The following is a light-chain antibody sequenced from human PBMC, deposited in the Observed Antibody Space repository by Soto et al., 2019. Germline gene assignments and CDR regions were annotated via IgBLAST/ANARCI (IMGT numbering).Light chain of an antibody. V-gene: IGKV1-5*03. J-gene: IGKJ1*01. CDR3: HQYASSFGT. Sequence: DIQMTQSPSTLSASVGDRVTITCRASQTISSWLAWYQQKPGKAPKLLIYKASTLKSGVPSRFSGSGSGTEFTLTISRLEPEDFALYYCHQYASSFGTFGQGTKVDI. CDR1: QTISSW. CDR2: KAS.